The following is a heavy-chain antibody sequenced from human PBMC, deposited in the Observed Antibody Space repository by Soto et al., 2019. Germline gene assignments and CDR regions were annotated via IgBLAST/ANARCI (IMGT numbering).Heavy chain of an antibody. CDR2: IYYSGST. V-gene: IGHV4-59*01. J-gene: IGHJ5*02. Sequence: SETLSLTCTVSGGSISRYYWSWIRQPPGKGLEWIGYIYYSGSTNYNPSLKSRVTISVDTSKNQFSLKLRFVTAADTAVYYCARVEVYYEILSGYSVNWFDPWGQGTLVTVSS. D-gene: IGHD3-9*01. CDR1: GGSISRYY. CDR3: ARVEVYYEILSGYSVNWFDP.